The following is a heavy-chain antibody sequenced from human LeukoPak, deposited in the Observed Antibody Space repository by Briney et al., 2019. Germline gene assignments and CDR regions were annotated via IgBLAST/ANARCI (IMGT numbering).Heavy chain of an antibody. Sequence: GGSLRLSCAASGFTFSSYGMHWVRQAPGKELEWVAFIRFDGTNKYYADSVKGRFTISRDNSKNTLYLQMNSLRAEDTAVYYCAKDQPNCSGGTCYPRVFDYWGQGTLVTVSS. J-gene: IGHJ4*02. CDR3: AKDQPNCSGGTCYPRVFDY. V-gene: IGHV3-30*02. CDR1: GFTFSSYG. D-gene: IGHD2-15*01. CDR2: IRFDGTNK.